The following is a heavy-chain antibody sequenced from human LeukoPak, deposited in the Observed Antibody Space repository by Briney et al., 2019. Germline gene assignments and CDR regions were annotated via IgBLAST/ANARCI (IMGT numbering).Heavy chain of an antibody. CDR3: AADCSGGSCYPNWFDP. CDR1: GFTFTSSA. CDR2: IVAGSGNT. Sequence: SVKVSCKASGFTFTSSAVQWVRQARGQRLEWIGWIVAGSGNTNYAQKFQERVTITRDMSTSIAYMELSSLRSEDTAVYYCAADCSGGSCYPNWFDPWGQGTLVTVSS. J-gene: IGHJ5*02. V-gene: IGHV1-58*01. D-gene: IGHD2-15*01.